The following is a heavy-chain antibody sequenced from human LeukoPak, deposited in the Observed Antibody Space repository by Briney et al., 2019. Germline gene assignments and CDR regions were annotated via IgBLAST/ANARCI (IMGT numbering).Heavy chain of an antibody. D-gene: IGHD1-26*01. J-gene: IGHJ4*02. CDR2: IKQDGGEK. V-gene: IGHV3-7*01. CDR1: GFTFSSYW. CDR3: ARAAGGGTYDY. Sequence: GGSLRLACAASGFTFSSYWMSWVRQAPGKGLEWVGNIKQDGGEKYYVDSVKGRFTISRDHAKNSLYLQMNSLRAEDTAVYYCARAAGGGTYDYWGQGTPVTVSS.